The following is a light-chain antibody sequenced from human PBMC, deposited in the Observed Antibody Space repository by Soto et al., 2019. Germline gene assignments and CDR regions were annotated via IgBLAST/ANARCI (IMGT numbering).Light chain of an antibody. V-gene: IGLV1-47*01. CDR2: ETN. Sequence: QLVLTQPPSASGTPGQSVTISCSGSRPNIGSNHVYWYQQLPQTAPKLLLFETNQRPSGVPDRFSGSKSGTSASLVIRGLRSEDEADYYCASWDDRLYAVLFGGGTKLTVL. CDR3: ASWDDRLYAVL. CDR1: RPNIGSNH. J-gene: IGLJ3*02.